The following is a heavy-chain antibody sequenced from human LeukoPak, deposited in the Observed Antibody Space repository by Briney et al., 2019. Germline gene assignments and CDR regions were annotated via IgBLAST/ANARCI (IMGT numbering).Heavy chain of an antibody. CDR3: ARVGRAFTARSSFFDY. CDR2: IKPNSGGT. D-gene: IGHD6-6*01. CDR1: GYTFSGYY. V-gene: IGHV1-2*02. Sequence: ASVKVSCKASGYTFSGYYMHWVRQAPGQGLEWMGWIKPNSGGTNYAQKFQGRVTMTRDTSISTAYMELIRLRSADTAVYYCARVGRAFTARSSFFDYWGQGTLVTASS. J-gene: IGHJ4*02.